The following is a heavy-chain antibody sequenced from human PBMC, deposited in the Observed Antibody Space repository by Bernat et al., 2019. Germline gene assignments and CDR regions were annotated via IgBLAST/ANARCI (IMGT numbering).Heavy chain of an antibody. D-gene: IGHD3-22*01. Sequence: EVQLVESGGGLVQPGGSLRLSCAASGFTFCSYGMNWVRQAPGKGLEWVSYIGSSGSAIHYADSVKGRFTISRDNAKNSLYLQMNSLRDEDTAVYYCAKGTTSGYYYPFDCWGQGTLVTVSS. CDR2: IGSSGSAI. V-gene: IGHV3-48*02. CDR1: GFTFCSYG. CDR3: AKGTTSGYYYPFDC. J-gene: IGHJ4*02.